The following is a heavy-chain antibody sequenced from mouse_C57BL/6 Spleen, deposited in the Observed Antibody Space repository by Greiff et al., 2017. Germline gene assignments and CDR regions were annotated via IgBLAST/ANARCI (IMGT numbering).Heavy chain of an antibody. V-gene: IGHV1-12*01. D-gene: IGHD1-1*01. CDR1: GYTFTSYN. CDR3: ARRLYGSSYEGAMDY. J-gene: IGHJ4*01. Sequence: QVQLKESGAELVRPGASVKMSCKASGYTFTSYNMHWVKQTPRQGLEWIGAIYPGNGDTSYNQKFKGKATLTVDKSSSTAYMQLSSLTSEDSAVYFCARRLYGSSYEGAMDYWGQGTSVTVSS. CDR2: IYPGNGDT.